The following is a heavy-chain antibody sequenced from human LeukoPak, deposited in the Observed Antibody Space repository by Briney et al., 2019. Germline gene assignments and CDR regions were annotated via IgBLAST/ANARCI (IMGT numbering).Heavy chain of an antibody. CDR1: GDSVSSYY. D-gene: IGHD3-16*01. J-gene: IGHJ3*02. CDR3: ARGSSAFGGVILGDAFDI. Sequence: SETLSLTCSVSGDSVSSYYWTWIRLSPGKGLEWVGNIHYSGSTRYNPSLKSRLIISIETSKNQFSLNLSSVTAADTAVYYCARGSSAFGGVILGDAFDIWGQGTMVTVSS. CDR2: IHYSGST. V-gene: IGHV4-59*02.